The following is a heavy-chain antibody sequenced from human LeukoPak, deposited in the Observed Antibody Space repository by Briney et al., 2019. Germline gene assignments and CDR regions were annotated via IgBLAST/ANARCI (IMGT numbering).Heavy chain of an antibody. CDR1: GVIFSSYA. J-gene: IGHJ3*02. CDR2: IIPILGIA. D-gene: IGHD3-22*01. V-gene: IGHV1-69*04. CDR3: ATNSLITMMVVVFFDPDAFDI. Sequence: RASVKVSCKASGVIFSSYAISWVRQAPGQGLEWMGRIIPILGIANYAQKFQGRVTITADKSTSTAYMELSSLRSEDTAVYYCATNSLITMMVVVFFDPDAFDIWGQGTMVTVSS.